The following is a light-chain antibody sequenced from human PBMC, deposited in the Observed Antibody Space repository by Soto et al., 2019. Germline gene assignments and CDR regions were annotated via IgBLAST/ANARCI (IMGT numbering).Light chain of an antibody. CDR2: DAS. CDR3: QQFSSYPLT. Sequence: EIVLTQSPATLSLSPGERATLSCRASQSLSSYLAWYQQKPGQAPRPLIYDASSRATGIPDRFSGGGSGTDFTLTISRLEHEDFAVYYCQQFSSYPLTFGGGTKVDIK. J-gene: IGKJ4*01. CDR1: QSLSSY. V-gene: IGKV3-11*01.